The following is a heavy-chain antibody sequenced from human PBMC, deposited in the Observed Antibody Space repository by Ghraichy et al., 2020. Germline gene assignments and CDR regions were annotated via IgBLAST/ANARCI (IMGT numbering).Heavy chain of an antibody. CDR1: GGSISSGDYY. D-gene: IGHD1-1*01. V-gene: IGHV4-30-4*01. CDR2: IYYSGST. CDR3: ARALWVEPTLNAQFDY. Sequence: SETLSLTCTVSGGSISSGDYYWSWIRQPPGKGLEWIGYIYYSGSTYYNPSLKSRVTISVDTSKNQFSLKLSSVTAADTAVYYCARALWVEPTLNAQFDYWGQGTLVTVSS. J-gene: IGHJ4*02.